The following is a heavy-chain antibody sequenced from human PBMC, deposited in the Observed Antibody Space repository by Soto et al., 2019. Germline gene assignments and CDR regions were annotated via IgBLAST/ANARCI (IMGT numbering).Heavy chain of an antibody. CDR2: MNPNSGNT. CDR3: ATDPGYYYDSSGYYL. Sequence: ASVKVSCKASGYTFTSYDINWVRQATGQGLEWMGWMNPNSGNTGYAQKFQGRVTMTEDTSTDTAYMELSSLRSEDTAVYYCATDPGYYYDSSGYYLWGQGTLVTVSS. D-gene: IGHD3-22*01. J-gene: IGHJ5*02. CDR1: GYTFTSYD. V-gene: IGHV1-8*01.